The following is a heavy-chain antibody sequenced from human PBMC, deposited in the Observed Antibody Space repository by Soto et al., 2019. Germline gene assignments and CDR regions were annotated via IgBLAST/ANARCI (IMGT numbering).Heavy chain of an antibody. J-gene: IGHJ4*02. CDR2: ISSSGIST. D-gene: IGHD1-7*01. CDR1: RFTFRSYA. CDR3: AKGPLELPVDYFDC. Sequence: PGGSLRLSCSASRFTFRSYAMNWVRQAPGKGLEWVSAISSSGISTYYAFSVKGRFTISRDNSKNTLFLQMNSLRAEDTAVYYCAKGPLELPVDYFDCWGQGTLVTVSS. V-gene: IGHV3-23*01.